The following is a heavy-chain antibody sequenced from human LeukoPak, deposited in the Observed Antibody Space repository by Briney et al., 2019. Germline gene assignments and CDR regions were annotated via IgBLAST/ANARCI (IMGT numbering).Heavy chain of an antibody. CDR1: GFTFSSYE. V-gene: IGHV3-48*03. D-gene: IGHD6-19*01. CDR2: ISSSGRTT. CDR3: ARVGGYSSGWYDY. Sequence: GGSLRLTCAASGFTFSSYEITWVRQAPGKGLEWVSYISSSGRTTYQADSVKGRFTISRDNAKNSLYLQMNSLRAEDTAVYYCARVGGYSSGWYDYWGQGTLVTVSS. J-gene: IGHJ4*02.